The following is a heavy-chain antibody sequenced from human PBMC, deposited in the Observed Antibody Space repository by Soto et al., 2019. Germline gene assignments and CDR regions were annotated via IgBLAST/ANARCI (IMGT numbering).Heavy chain of an antibody. CDR3: ERVSEWAGKRGLYYYGMEV. CDR2: TYYRSKWYN. J-gene: IGHJ6*02. D-gene: IGHD1-1*01. V-gene: IGHV6-1*01. Sequence: PSQTLSLTCAISGDSVSSNSAAWNWIRQSPSRGLEWLGRTYYRSKWYNDYAVSVKSRITINPDTSKNQFSLQLNSVTPEDTAVYYCERVSEWAGKRGLYYYGMEVWGQGTTVTVSS. CDR1: GDSVSSNSAA.